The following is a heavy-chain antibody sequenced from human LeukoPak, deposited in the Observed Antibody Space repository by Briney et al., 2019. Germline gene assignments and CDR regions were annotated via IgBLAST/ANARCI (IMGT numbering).Heavy chain of an antibody. V-gene: IGHV3-11*04. CDR3: ARDPQGSSSWLPDY. D-gene: IGHD6-13*01. CDR1: RFTFSDYY. CDR2: ISSSGSTI. Sequence: PGGSLRLSCAASRFTFSDYYMSWIRQAPGKGLEWVSYISSSGSTIYYADSVKGRFTISRDNAKNSLYLQMNSLRAEDTAVYYCARDPQGSSSWLPDYWGQGTLVTVSS. J-gene: IGHJ4*02.